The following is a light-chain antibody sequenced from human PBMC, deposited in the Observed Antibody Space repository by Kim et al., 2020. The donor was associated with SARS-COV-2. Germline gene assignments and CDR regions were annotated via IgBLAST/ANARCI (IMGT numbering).Light chain of an antibody. CDR3: QQYNHWYT. CDR2: KAS. Sequence: DIQMTQSPSTLSASVGDRVTITCRASQNINSWLAWYQQKPGKAPKLLIYKASSLESGVPSRFSGSGSGTEFILTISSLQPDDFATYYCQQYNHWYTFGQGTKLEI. CDR1: QNINSW. J-gene: IGKJ2*01. V-gene: IGKV1-5*03.